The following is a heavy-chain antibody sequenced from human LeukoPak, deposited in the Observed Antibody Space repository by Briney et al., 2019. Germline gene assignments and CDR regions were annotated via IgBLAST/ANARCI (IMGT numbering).Heavy chain of an antibody. V-gene: IGHV4-34*01. D-gene: IGHD6-19*01. J-gene: IGHJ5*02. CDR1: GGSFSGYY. CDR2: INHSGST. Sequence: SETLSLTCAVYGGSFSGYYWSWIRQPPGKGLEWIGEINHSGSTNYNPSLKSRVTISVDTSKNQFSLKLSSVTAADTAVYYCARDFPAVAGNSEDESLFNDHWGQGTLVTVSS. CDR3: ARDFPAVAGNSEDESLFNDH.